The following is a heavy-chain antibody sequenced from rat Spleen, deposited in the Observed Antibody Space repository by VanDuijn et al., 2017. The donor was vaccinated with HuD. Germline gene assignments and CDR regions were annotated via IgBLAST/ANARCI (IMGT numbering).Heavy chain of an antibody. CDR2: ISYDGSST. J-gene: IGHJ3*01. D-gene: IGHD1-2*01. CDR3: ARHHYSSYGWFAY. CDR1: GFTFSDYN. V-gene: IGHV5-7*01. Sequence: EVQLVESGGGLVQPGRSMKLSCAASGFTFSDYNMAWVRQAPKKGLEWVATISYDGSSTYYWDSVKGRFTISRDNAKSTLYLQMDSLRSEDTATYYCARHHYSSYGWFAYWGQGTLVTVSS.